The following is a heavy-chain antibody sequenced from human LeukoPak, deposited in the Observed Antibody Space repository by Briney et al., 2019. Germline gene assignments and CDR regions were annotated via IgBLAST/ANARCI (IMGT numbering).Heavy chain of an antibody. V-gene: IGHV3-21*01. CDR1: GFIFRNYG. CDR2: IGPSGDRT. CDR3: ARDIGVITRDLNWFDP. Sequence: GGSLRLSCSASGFIFRNYGMNWVRQAPGKGLEWVSGIGPSGDRTYYADSVKGRFTISRDNAKNSLYLQMNSLRAEDTAVYYCARDIGVITRDLNWFDPWGQGTLVTVSS. J-gene: IGHJ5*02. D-gene: IGHD3-10*01.